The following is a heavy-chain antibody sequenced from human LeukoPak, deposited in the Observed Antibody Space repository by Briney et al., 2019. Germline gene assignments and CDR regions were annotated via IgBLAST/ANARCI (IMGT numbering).Heavy chain of an antibody. D-gene: IGHD6-13*01. V-gene: IGHV3-33*06. Sequence: GGSLRLSCAASGFTFSSYGMHWVRRAPGKGLEWVAVIWYDGSNKYYADSVKGRFTISRDNSKNTLYLQMNSLRAEDTAVYYCAKDRGTSWGIAAAGLDYWGQGTLVTVSS. J-gene: IGHJ4*02. CDR1: GFTFSSYG. CDR2: IWYDGSNK. CDR3: AKDRGTSWGIAAAGLDY.